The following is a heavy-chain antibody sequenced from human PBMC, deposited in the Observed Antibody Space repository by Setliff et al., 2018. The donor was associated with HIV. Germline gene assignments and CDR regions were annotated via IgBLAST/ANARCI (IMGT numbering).Heavy chain of an antibody. D-gene: IGHD3-10*01. Sequence: GGSLRLSCAASGFTFSDYYMSWIRQAPGKGLEVVSYISSSSSYTNYADSVKGRFTISRDNAKNSMDLQMNSLRAEDTAIYYCARKLRPGHGVDVWGQGTTVTVSS. CDR1: GFTFSDYY. V-gene: IGHV3-11*06. CDR3: ARKLRPGHGVDV. J-gene: IGHJ6*02. CDR2: ISSSSSYT.